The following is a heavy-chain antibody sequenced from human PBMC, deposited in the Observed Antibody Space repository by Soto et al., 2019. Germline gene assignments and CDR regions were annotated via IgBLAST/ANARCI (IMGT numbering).Heavy chain of an antibody. CDR1: GLTFRNDW. CDR3: AVYGYGVSAAAY. Sequence: PGVSLRLSCAGSGLTFRNDWLSWVRQAPGKGLEWVANINQDGSERYYVDSVRGRFTISRDNVENSLYLQLNSLRPEDTAVYYCAVYGYGVSAAAYWGQGTLVTVSS. CDR2: INQDGSER. J-gene: IGHJ4*02. V-gene: IGHV3-7*03. D-gene: IGHD4-17*01.